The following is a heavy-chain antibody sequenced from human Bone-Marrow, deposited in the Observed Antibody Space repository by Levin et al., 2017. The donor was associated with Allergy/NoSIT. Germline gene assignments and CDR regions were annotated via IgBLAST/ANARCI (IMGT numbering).Heavy chain of an antibody. CDR2: IKQDGSEK. J-gene: IGHJ6*02. CDR3: ARDLYCSSTSCYFSYYYYGMDV. D-gene: IGHD2-2*01. Sequence: GESLKISCAASGFTFSSYWMSWVRQAPGKGLEWVANIKQDGSEKYYVDSVKGRFTISRDNAKNSLYLQMNSLRAEDTAVYYCARDLYCSSTSCYFSYYYYGMDVWGQGTTVTVSS. CDR1: GFTFSSYW. V-gene: IGHV3-7*01.